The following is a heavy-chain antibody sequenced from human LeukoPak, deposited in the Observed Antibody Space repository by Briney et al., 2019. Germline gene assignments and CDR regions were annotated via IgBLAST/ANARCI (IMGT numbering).Heavy chain of an antibody. CDR1: GFTFSNYA. D-gene: IGHD3-22*01. CDR2: ISYDGSNK. J-gene: IGHJ1*01. CDR3: ARGGYYYAEYFQY. V-gene: IGHV3-30-3*01. Sequence: PGGSLRLSCAASGFTFSNYAMHWVRQAPGKGLEWVAVISYDGSNKYYADSVRGRFTISRDNSKNTLYLQMNSLRAEDTAVYYCARGGYYYAEYFQYWGQGTLVTVSS.